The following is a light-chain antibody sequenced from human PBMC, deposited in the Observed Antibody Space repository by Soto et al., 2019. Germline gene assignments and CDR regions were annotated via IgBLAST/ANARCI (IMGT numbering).Light chain of an antibody. Sequence: QAVVTQPPSVSGAPVQRVTISCNGSRSNLWAGYDVQWYQQLPGAATKLLIFGNSNRPSGVPDRFSGSRSGTSASLAINGLKAEDEAYYFCQSYDSFLIVSVIFGGGTKRTV. CDR3: QSYDSFLIVSVI. CDR2: GNS. CDR1: RSNLWAGYD. J-gene: IGLJ2*01. V-gene: IGLV1-40*01.